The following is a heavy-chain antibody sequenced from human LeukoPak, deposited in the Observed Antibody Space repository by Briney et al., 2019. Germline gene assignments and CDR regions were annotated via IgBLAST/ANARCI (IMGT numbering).Heavy chain of an antibody. CDR1: A. CDR2: LSGSGITT. D-gene: IGHD6-19*01. V-gene: IGHV3-23*01. Sequence: AXSXVRQAPGKGLEWVSTLSGSGITTYYADSVTGRFTISRDNSKNTLYLQMNSLRAEDTAVYYCAKGIYSSGWSYFDYWGHGTLVTVSS. CDR3: AKGIYSSGWSYFDY. J-gene: IGHJ4*01.